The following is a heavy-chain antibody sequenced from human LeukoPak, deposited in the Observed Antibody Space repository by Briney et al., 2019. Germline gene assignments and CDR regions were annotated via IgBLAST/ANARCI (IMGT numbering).Heavy chain of an antibody. V-gene: IGHV4-39*07. D-gene: IGHD3-10*01. CDR1: GGSISSNGYY. Sequence: KPSETLSLTCTVSGGSISSNGYYWGWIRQPPGKGLEWVGTVYYTGSTYYNPSLKSRVTISVDTSKNQFSLKLNSVTAADTAVYYCARLVRGIYDYFDYWGQGTLVTVSS. CDR3: ARLVRGIYDYFDY. J-gene: IGHJ4*02. CDR2: VYYTGST.